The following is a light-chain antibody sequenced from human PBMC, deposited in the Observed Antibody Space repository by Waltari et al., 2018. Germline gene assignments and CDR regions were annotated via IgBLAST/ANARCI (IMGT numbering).Light chain of an antibody. V-gene: IGKV3D-15*01. CDR2: GAS. Sequence: EIVMTQSPATLSVAPGERATLSCRASQTVSSNLAWYQQQPGQSPRRLIYGASTRATGIAARFSGSGSGIEFTLTISSLQSEGFAVYYCQQYNNWPWTFGQGTKVEIK. J-gene: IGKJ1*01. CDR1: QTVSSN. CDR3: QQYNNWPWT.